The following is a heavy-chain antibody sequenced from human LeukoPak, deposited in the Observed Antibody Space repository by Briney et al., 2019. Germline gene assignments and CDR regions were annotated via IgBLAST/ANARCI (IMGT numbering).Heavy chain of an antibody. Sequence: ASVKVTCKASGYTFTGYYMHWVRQAPGQGLEWMGWINPNSCGTNYAQKFQGRVTMTRDTSISTAYMELSRLRSDDTAVYYCARPREPATPLYYFDYWGQGTLVTVS. CDR3: ARPREPATPLYYFDY. D-gene: IGHD2-15*01. V-gene: IGHV1-2*02. CDR1: GYTFTGYY. J-gene: IGHJ4*02. CDR2: INPNSCGT.